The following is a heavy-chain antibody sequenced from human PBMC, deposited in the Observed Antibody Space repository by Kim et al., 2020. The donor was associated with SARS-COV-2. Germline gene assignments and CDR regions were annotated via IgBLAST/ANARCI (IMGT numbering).Heavy chain of an antibody. CDR2: IYYSGST. CDR1: GGSISSSSYY. V-gene: IGHV4-39*01. J-gene: IGHJ4*02. CDR3: AGHSGVVVVPAAILA. Sequence: SETLSLTCTVSGGSISSSSYYWGWIRQPPGKGLEWIVSIYYSGSTYSNPSLRRRVTISVDTTKNQFSLKLSPVTAADTAVYYCAGHSGVVVVPAAILAWGQGTLVTVSS. D-gene: IGHD2-2*01.